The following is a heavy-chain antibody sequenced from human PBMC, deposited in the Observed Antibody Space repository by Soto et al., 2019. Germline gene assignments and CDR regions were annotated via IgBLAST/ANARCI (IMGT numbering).Heavy chain of an antibody. J-gene: IGHJ3*02. CDR1: GFTVSSNY. Sequence: GGSLRLSCAASGFTVSSNYMSWVRQAPGKGLEWVSVIYSGGSTYYADSVKGRFTISRDNSKNTLYLQMNSLRAEDTAVYYCAREEAGTTVPDAFDIWGQGTMVTVSS. V-gene: IGHV3-66*01. CDR2: IYSGGST. CDR3: AREEAGTTVPDAFDI. D-gene: IGHD4-17*01.